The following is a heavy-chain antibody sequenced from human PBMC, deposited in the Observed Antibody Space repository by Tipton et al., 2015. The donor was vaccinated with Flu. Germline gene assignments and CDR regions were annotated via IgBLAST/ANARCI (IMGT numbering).Heavy chain of an antibody. V-gene: IGHV4-39*07. J-gene: IGHJ4*02. CDR2: VHYSGST. CDR3: AIDDFGSSWYGY. Sequence: TLSLTCTVSGGSISSSSYHWGWIRQPPGMGLEWIGSVHYSGSTFYNPSLKSRVTISLDKSTNQFSLRLSSVTAADTAIYYCAIDDFGSSWYGYWGQGTLVTVSS. D-gene: IGHD6-13*01. CDR1: GGSISSSSYH.